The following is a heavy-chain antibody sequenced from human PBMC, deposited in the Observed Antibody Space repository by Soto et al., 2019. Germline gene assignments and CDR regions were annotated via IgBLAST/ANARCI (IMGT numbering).Heavy chain of an antibody. Sequence: SETLSLTCAVYGGSFSGYYWSWIRQPPGKGLEWIGEINHSGSTNYNPSLKSRVTISADTSKNQFSLKLSSVTAADTAVYYCARGHSSYDYVWGSYRIGVWFDPWGQGTLVTVPS. V-gene: IGHV4-34*01. D-gene: IGHD3-16*02. J-gene: IGHJ5*02. CDR2: INHSGST. CDR3: ARGHSSYDYVWGSYRIGVWFDP. CDR1: GGSFSGYY.